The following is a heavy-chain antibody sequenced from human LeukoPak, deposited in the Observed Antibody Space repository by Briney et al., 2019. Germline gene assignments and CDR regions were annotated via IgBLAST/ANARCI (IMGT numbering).Heavy chain of an antibody. V-gene: IGHV1-18*01. D-gene: IGHD3-22*01. J-gene: IGHJ6*03. Sequence: ASVKVSCKASGYTFTSYGISWVRQAPGQGLEWMGWISAYNGNTNYAQKLQGRVTMTTDTSTSTAYMELRSLRSDDTAVYYCARVDYDQLPPYYYYYMDVWGKGTTVTVSS. CDR3: ARVDYDQLPPYYYYYMDV. CDR2: ISAYNGNT. CDR1: GYTFTSYG.